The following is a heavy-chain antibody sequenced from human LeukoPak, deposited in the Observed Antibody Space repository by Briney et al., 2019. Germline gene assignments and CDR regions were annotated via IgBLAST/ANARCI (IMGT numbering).Heavy chain of an antibody. CDR1: GAALSEYY. Sequence: PSETLSLTCAVYGAALSEYYWSWIRQSPGKGLEWIGEVAHKGPTVYSPTLNRKYNPSFKSRVTMSVDPSKNQFSLKLTSVTVADTAYYYCVKQGTNSGYYLLDYWGQGHLVIVSS. D-gene: IGHD3-22*01. CDR3: VKQGTNSGYYLLDY. CDR2: VAHKGPTVYSPTLNR. V-gene: IGHV4-34*01. J-gene: IGHJ4*02.